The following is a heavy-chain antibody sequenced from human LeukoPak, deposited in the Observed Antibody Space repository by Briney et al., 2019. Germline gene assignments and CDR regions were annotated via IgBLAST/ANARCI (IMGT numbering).Heavy chain of an antibody. J-gene: IGHJ4*02. D-gene: IGHD5-12*01. CDR3: ARDKGVARKGYFDY. V-gene: IGHV4-59*01. CDR1: GGSISSYY. CDR2: IYYSGST. Sequence: SETLSLTCTVAGGSISSYYWSWIRQPPGKGLEWIGYIYYSGSTNYNPSLKSRVTISVDTSKNQFSLKLSSVTAADTAVYYCARDKGVARKGYFDYWGQGTLVTVSS.